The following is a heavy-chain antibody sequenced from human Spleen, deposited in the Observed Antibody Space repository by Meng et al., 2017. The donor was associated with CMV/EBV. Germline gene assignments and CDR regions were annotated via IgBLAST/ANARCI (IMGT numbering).Heavy chain of an antibody. Sequence: SCMASGDTFTTYYVYWVRQAPGQGLEWMGKINPSGDSSTYAQKFQDRLTMTSDTSTRTVYMNLSSLRSEDTAVFYCATIGSGSKGENWGLGTLVTVSS. CDR2: INPSGDSS. V-gene: IGHV1-46*01. CDR3: ATIGSGSKGEN. CDR1: GDTFTTYY. D-gene: IGHD5-12*01. J-gene: IGHJ4*02.